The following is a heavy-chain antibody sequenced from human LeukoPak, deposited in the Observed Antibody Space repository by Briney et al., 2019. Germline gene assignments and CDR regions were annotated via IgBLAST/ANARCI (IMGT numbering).Heavy chain of an antibody. D-gene: IGHD6-19*01. CDR1: GFTFDDYG. CDR3: AKDETPFRSYSSGWMVDY. J-gene: IGHJ4*02. V-gene: IGHV3-30*02. CDR2: IRYDGSNK. Sequence: PGGSLRLSCAASGFTFDDYGMHWVRQAPGKGLEWVAFIRYDGSNKYYADSVKGRFTISRDNSKNTLYLQMNSLRAEDTAVYYCAKDETPFRSYSSGWMVDYWGQGTLVTVSS.